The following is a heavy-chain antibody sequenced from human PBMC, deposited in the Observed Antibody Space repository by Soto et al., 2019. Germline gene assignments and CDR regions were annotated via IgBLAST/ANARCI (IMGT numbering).Heavy chain of an antibody. D-gene: IGHD3-10*01. V-gene: IGHV3-23*01. CDR1: GFTFSSYA. Sequence: PGGSLRLSCAASGFTFSSYAMSWVRQAPGKGLEWVSAISGSVGSTYYADSVKGRFTISRDKSKNTLYLQMNSLRAEDTAVYYCAKDLPPEYGRRYCEYWGHGTLVTVSS. J-gene: IGHJ4*01. CDR2: ISGSVGST. CDR3: AKDLPPEYGRRYCEY.